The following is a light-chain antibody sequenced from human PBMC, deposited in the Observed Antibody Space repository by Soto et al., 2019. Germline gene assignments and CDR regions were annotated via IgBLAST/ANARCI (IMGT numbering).Light chain of an antibody. V-gene: IGKV3-15*01. CDR2: GAS. CDR1: QSVSDN. Sequence: EIAMTQSPATLSVSPGERVTLSCRASQSVSDNLAWYQQKPGQAPRLLIYGASTRATTIPARFSGSGSGTEFTLTISSLQSEDFAVYYCQQSNNWPYTFGQGTKLDIK. CDR3: QQSNNWPYT. J-gene: IGKJ2*01.